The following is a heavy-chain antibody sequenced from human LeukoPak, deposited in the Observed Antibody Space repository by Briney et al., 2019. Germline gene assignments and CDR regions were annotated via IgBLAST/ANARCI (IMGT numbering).Heavy chain of an antibody. Sequence: GASVKVSCKASGYTFTGYYMHWVRQAPGQGLEWMGRINPNSGGTNYAQKFQGRVTMTRDTSISTAYMELSRLRSDDTAVYYCATVQSYCSGGSCYSDYDYWGQGTLVTVSS. CDR2: INPNSGGT. CDR3: ATVQSYCSGGSCYSDYDY. J-gene: IGHJ4*02. CDR1: GYTFTGYY. V-gene: IGHV1-2*06. D-gene: IGHD2-15*01.